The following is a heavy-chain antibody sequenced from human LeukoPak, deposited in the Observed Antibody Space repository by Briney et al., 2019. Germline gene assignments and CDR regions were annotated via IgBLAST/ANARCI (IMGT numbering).Heavy chain of an antibody. CDR3: ARDRGDDCSGGSCYYYYMDV. J-gene: IGHJ6*03. CDR1: GGSISSYF. V-gene: IGHV4-59*01. CDR2: IYYSGST. Sequence: SETLSLTCTVSGGSISSYFWSWIRQPPGKGLEWIGYIYYSGSTNYNPSLKSRVTISVDTSKNQFSLKLSSVTAADTAVYYCARDRGDDCSGGSCYYYYMDVWGKGTTVTISS. D-gene: IGHD2-15*01.